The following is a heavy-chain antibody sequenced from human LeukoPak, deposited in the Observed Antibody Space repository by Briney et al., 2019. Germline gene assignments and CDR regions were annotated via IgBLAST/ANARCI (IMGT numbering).Heavy chain of an antibody. V-gene: IGHV5-10-1*01. CDR3: ARDESGWPLF. Sequence: GESLKISCKGSGYRSASYWISWAGQMPGQGREWRGMIDPSESYTNYSPSFQGHVTISADKSISTAYLQWSSLKASDTAMYYCARDESGWPLFWGQGTLVTVSS. D-gene: IGHD6-19*01. CDR2: IDPSESYT. J-gene: IGHJ4*02. CDR1: GYRSASYW.